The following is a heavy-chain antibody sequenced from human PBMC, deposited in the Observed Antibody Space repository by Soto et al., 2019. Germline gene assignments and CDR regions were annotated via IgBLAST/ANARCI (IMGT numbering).Heavy chain of an antibody. V-gene: IGHV3-49*04. CDR1: GFTFGDYA. CDR2: IRSKAYGGTT. CDR3: TRDLTYYYDSSGYYYYYYGMDV. D-gene: IGHD3-22*01. J-gene: IGHJ6*02. Sequence: GGSLRLSCTASGFTFGDYAMSWVRQAPGKGLEWVGFIRSKAYGGTTEYAASVKGRFTISRDDSKSIAYLQMNSLKTEDTAVYYCTRDLTYYYDSSGYYYYYYGMDVWGQGTTVTVSS.